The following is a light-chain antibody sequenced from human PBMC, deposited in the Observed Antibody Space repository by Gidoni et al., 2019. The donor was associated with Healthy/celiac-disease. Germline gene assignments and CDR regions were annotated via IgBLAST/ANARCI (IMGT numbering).Light chain of an antibody. J-gene: IGKJ4*01. CDR1: SANNKNY. V-gene: IGKV4-1*01. CDR3: KQYDTLLT. CDR2: WAA. Sequence: SANNKNYIAWYQQKPGQPPKRRIYWAATRESGVPDRVSGSGSGTDFTLTISSLQAEEVAVYYCKQYDTLLTFGGGTKVEIK.